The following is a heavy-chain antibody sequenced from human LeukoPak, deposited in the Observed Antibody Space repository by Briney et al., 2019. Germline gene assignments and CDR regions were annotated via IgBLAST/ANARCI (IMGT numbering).Heavy chain of an antibody. CDR2: INAGNGNT. D-gene: IGHD3-10*01. CDR1: GYTFTSYA. V-gene: IGHV1-3*01. J-gene: IGHJ4*02. CDR3: ARGGHKGNYFDY. Sequence: GASVKVSCKASGYTFTSYAMHWVRQAPGQRLEWMGWINAGNGNTKYSQKFQGRVAITRDTSASTAYMELSSLRSEDTAVYYCARGGHKGNYFDYWGQGTLVTVSS.